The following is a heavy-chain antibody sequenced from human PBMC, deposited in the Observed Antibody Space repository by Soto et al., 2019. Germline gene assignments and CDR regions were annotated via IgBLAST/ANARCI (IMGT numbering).Heavy chain of an antibody. V-gene: IGHV1-69*13. CDR1: GGTFSSYA. D-gene: IGHD5-12*01. CDR3: ARGKSGYSGYDPPVLLYGSDV. Sequence: SVKVSCKASGGTFSSYAISWVRQAPGQGLEWMGGIIPIFGTANYAQKFQGRVTITADESTSTAYMELSSLRSEDTAVYYCARGKSGYSGYDPPVLLYGSDVWGQGTTVTVSS. J-gene: IGHJ6*02. CDR2: IIPIFGTA.